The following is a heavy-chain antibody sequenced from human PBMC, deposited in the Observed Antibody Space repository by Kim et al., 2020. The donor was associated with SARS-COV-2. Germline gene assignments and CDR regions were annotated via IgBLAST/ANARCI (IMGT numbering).Heavy chain of an antibody. Sequence: GGSLRLSCAASGFTFSSYSMNWVRQAPGKGLEWVSSISSSSSYIYYADSVKGRFTISRDNAKNSLYLQMNSLRAEDTAVYYCARDGEKSSSWSRFDPWGQGTLVTVSS. J-gene: IGHJ5*02. CDR3: ARDGEKSSSWSRFDP. V-gene: IGHV3-21*01. D-gene: IGHD6-13*01. CDR1: GFTFSSYS. CDR2: ISSSSSYI.